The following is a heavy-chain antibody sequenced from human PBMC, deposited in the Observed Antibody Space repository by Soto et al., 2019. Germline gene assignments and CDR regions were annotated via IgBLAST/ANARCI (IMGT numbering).Heavy chain of an antibody. CDR3: ARGPIGMDV. CDR1: GGSFSGYY. J-gene: IGHJ6*02. V-gene: IGHV4-34*01. Sequence: SETLSLTCAVYGGSFSGYYWSWIRQPPGKGLEWIGEINHSGSTNYNPSLNSRVTISVDTSKNQFSLKLSSVTAADTAVYYCARGPIGMDVWGQGTTVTVSS. CDR2: INHSGST.